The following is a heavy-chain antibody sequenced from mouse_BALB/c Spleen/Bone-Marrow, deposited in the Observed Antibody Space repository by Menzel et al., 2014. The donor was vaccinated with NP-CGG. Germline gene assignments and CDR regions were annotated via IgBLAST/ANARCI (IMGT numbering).Heavy chain of an antibody. J-gene: IGHJ2*01. CDR1: GYTFTSYW. V-gene: IGHV1S81*02. CDR3: ARGTFDY. Sequence: VQLQQSGAELVKPGASVKLPCKASGYTFTSYWMHWAKQRPGQGLEWIGEINPSNGRTNYNEKFKSKATLTVDKSSSTAYMQLSSLTSEDSAVYYCARGTFDYWGQGTTLTVSS. CDR2: INPSNGRT.